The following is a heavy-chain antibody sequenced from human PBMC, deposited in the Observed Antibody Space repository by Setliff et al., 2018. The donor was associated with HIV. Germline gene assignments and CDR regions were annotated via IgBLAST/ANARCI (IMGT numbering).Heavy chain of an antibody. CDR3: ASLDGSESPYIYYYYMDV. D-gene: IGHD3-10*01. Sequence: SETLSLTCTVSGGSINNDIYYWGWIRQPPGKGLEWIGSINYRGNTDYNPSPKSRAAISVDTAKNQISLKLSSVTAADTAVYYCASLDGSESPYIYYYYMDVWGKGTAVTVSS. J-gene: IGHJ6*03. CDR2: INYRGNT. CDR1: GGSINNDIYY. V-gene: IGHV4-39*01.